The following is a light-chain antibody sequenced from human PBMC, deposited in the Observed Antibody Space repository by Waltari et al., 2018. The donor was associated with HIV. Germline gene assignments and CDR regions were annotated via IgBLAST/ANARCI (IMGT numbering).Light chain of an antibody. CDR1: TPNIGSSN. CDR2: ADA. J-gene: IGLJ2*01. V-gene: IGLV1-44*01. CDR3: STWDDRLNGVV. Sequence: QSVLTQPPSASGTPGQRVTISCSGSTPNIGSSNVNWYQQFSRAAPKLLIYADAQRPSGVPDRFSCSKSGTSASLVSSGLQSEDEADYYCSTWDDRLNGVVFGGGTRLTVV.